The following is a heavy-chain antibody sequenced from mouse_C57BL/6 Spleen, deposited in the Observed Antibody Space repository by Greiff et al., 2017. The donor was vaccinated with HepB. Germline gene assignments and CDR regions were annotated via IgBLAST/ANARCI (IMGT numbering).Heavy chain of an antibody. CDR1: GYTFTDYN. J-gene: IGHJ2*01. D-gene: IGHD4-1*01. CDR3: ASTPANWDDDYFDY. V-gene: IGHV1-22*01. CDR2: INPNNGGT. Sequence: VQLQQSGPELVKPGASVKMSCKASGYTFTDYNMHWVKQSHGKSLEWIGYINPNNGGTSYNQKFKGKATLTVNKSSSTAYMELRSLTSEDSAVYYCASTPANWDDDYFDYWGQGTTLTVSS.